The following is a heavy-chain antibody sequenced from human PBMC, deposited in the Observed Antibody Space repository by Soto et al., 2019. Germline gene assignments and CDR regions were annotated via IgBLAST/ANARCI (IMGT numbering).Heavy chain of an antibody. Sequence: SETLSLTCTVSGGSISSYYWSWIRQPPGKGLEWIGYIYYSGSTNYNPSLKSRVTISVDTSKNQFSLKLSSVTAADTAVYYCARGPNANWFDPWGQGTLVTVSS. J-gene: IGHJ5*02. CDR1: GGSISSYY. V-gene: IGHV4-59*01. CDR2: IYYSGST. CDR3: ARGPNANWFDP.